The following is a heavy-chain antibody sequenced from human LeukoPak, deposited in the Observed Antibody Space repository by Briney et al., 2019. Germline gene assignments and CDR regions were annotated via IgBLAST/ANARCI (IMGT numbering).Heavy chain of an antibody. Sequence: QAGGSLRLSCAASGFTFSSYAMSWVRQAPGKGLEWVSAISGSGGSTYYAASVEGRFTISRDNSKNTLYLQMNSLRAEDTAVYYCAKRGYSYGTISYWGQGTLVTVSS. CDR1: GFTFSSYA. V-gene: IGHV3-23*01. J-gene: IGHJ4*02. CDR3: AKRGYSYGTISY. CDR2: ISGSGGST. D-gene: IGHD5-18*01.